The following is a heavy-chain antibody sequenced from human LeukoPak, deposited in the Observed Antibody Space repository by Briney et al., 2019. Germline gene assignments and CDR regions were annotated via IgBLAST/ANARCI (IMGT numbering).Heavy chain of an antibody. CDR3: ARAPITSPFYFDY. CDR1: GFASDEHG. V-gene: IGHV3-20*04. D-gene: IGHD2-2*01. CDR2: INWSGGST. J-gene: IGHJ4*02. Sequence: GGSLRLSCTASGFASDEHGMSWVRQVPGKGLEWVSGINWSGGSTGYADPLRGRFTISRDNAKNSLYLQMDSLRAEDTALYYCARAPITSPFYFDYWGQGTLVTVSS.